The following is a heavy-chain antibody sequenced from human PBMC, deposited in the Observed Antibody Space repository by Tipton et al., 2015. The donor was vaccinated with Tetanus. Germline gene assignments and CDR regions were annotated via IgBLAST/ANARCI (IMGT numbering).Heavy chain of an antibody. Sequence: QLVQSGAEMKKPGASVKVSCKASGYTFTGYYIYWVRQAPGQGLEWMGWIDPNSGGTVYAQKFQGRVTMTRDTSISTAYMGLRSLISDDTAVYFCARDRGDYISYGMDACGPGTTVSVS. CDR2: IDPNSGGT. J-gene: IGHJ6*02. D-gene: IGHD3-22*01. CDR1: GYTFTGYY. CDR3: ARDRGDYISYGMDA. V-gene: IGHV1-2*02.